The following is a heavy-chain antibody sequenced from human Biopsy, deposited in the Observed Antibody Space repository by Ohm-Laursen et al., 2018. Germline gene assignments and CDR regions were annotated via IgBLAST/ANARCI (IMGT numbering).Heavy chain of an antibody. CDR1: GGTSINYA. D-gene: IGHD1-26*01. V-gene: IGHV1-69*13. J-gene: IGHJ4*02. Sequence: SVKVSCKASGGTSINYAISWVRQAPGQGLEWMGGIIPMFGTANYAQMFQGRVAISADESTSTSYMELSSLTTEDTAIYYCARGPHSGSHSCFDYWGRGTLVTVSS. CDR2: IIPMFGTA. CDR3: ARGPHSGSHSCFDY.